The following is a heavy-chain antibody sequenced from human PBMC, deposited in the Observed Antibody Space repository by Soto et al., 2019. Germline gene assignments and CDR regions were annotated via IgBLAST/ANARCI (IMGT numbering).Heavy chain of an antibody. D-gene: IGHD1-26*01. J-gene: IGHJ5*02. CDR1: GGSISSGGYS. CDR2: IYHSGST. V-gene: IGHV4-30-2*01. Sequence: PSETLSLTCAVSGGSISSGGYSWIWIRHPPGKGLEWIGYIYHSGSTYYNPSLKSRVTISVDRSKNQFSLKLSSVTAADTAVYYCARGWEAWFDPWGQGTLVTVSS. CDR3: ARGWEAWFDP.